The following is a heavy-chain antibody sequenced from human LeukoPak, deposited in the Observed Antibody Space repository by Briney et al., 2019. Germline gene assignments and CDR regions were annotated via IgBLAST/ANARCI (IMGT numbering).Heavy chain of an antibody. CDR1: GGSISSGSYY. CDR3: ARGTYYDFWSGYFQNNWFDP. CDR2: IYTSGST. J-gene: IGHJ5*02. V-gene: IGHV4-61*02. D-gene: IGHD3-3*01. Sequence: SETLSLTCTVSGGSISSGSYYWSWIRQHAGKGLEWIGRIYTSGSTNYNPSLKSRVTISVDTSKNQFSLKLSSVTAADTAVYYCARGTYYDFWSGYFQNNWFDPWGQGTLVTVSS.